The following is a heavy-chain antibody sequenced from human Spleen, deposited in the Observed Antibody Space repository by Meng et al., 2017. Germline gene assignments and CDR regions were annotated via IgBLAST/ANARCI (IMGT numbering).Heavy chain of an antibody. J-gene: IGHJ4*02. CDR3: ARDPDGGYV. D-gene: IGHD5-12*01. CDR2: ISSSSSYI. CDR1: GFTFSSYS. V-gene: IGHV3-21*01. Sequence: EEQLVEAVGGLVKPGGSLRLSCAASGFTFSSYSMNWVREAPGKGLEWVSSISSSSSYIYYADSVKSRFTISRDNAKNSLYLQMNSLRAEDTAVYYCARDPDGGYVWGQGTLVTVSS.